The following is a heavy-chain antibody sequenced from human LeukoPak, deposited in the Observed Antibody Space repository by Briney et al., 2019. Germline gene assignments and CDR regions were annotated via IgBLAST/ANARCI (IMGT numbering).Heavy chain of an antibody. D-gene: IGHD3-10*01. CDR1: GFTFSSYA. V-gene: IGHV3-23*01. J-gene: IGHJ4*02. Sequence: QPGGSLRLPCAASGFTFSSYAMSWVRQAPGKGLEWVSAIGGSGGSTYYADSVKGRFTISRDNSKNTLYLQMNSLRAEDTAVYYCAKDPRITMVRGAPPDYWGQGTLVTVSS. CDR3: AKDPRITMVRGAPPDY. CDR2: IGGSGGST.